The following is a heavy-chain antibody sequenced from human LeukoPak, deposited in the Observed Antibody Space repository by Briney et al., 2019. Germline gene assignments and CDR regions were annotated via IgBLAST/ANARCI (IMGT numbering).Heavy chain of an antibody. CDR1: GGSISSYY. CDR2: IYYSGST. Sequence: PSETLSLTCTVSGGSISSYYWSWIRQPPGKGLEWIGYIYYSGSTNYNPSLKSRVTISVDTSKNQFSLKLSSVTAADTAVYYCARDHVKDAFDIWGQGTMVTVSS. CDR3: ARDHVKDAFDI. V-gene: IGHV4-59*01. J-gene: IGHJ3*02. D-gene: IGHD3-16*01.